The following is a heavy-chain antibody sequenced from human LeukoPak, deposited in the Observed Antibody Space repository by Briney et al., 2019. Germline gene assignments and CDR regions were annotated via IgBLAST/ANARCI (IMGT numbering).Heavy chain of an antibody. CDR3: ARVAARRGYYFDY. Sequence: ASVKVSCKASGQTFTRYYMHWVRQAPGQGLEWMGIINPSGGSTRYAQKCEGRVTMTRDTSTSTVYMELSSLRSEDTAVYYCARVAARRGYYFDYWGQGTLVTVSS. CDR2: INPSGGST. CDR1: GQTFTRYY. J-gene: IGHJ4*02. D-gene: IGHD6-6*01. V-gene: IGHV1-46*01.